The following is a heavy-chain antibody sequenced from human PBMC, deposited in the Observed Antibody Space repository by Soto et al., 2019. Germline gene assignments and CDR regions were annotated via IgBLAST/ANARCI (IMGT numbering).Heavy chain of an antibody. J-gene: IGHJ4*02. CDR3: ARLTYFDYMRGSRSDDC. V-gene: IGHV1-46*03. Sequence: QVQLVQSGAEVKKPGASVKVSCKASGYTFTSYYLSWVRQTPGQGLEWMGIINPSGGSTNYAQKFKGRVTMTRDTSTSTVNMELSSLRSEDTAVYYCARLTYFDYMRGSRSDDCWGQGPRVTVSS. D-gene: IGHD3-16*01. CDR1: GYTFTSYY. CDR2: INPSGGST.